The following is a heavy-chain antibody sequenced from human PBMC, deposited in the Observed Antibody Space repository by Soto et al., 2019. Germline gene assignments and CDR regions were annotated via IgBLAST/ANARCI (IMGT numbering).Heavy chain of an antibody. J-gene: IGHJ5*02. V-gene: IGHV4-30-4*01. CDR3: ARNIRYYGSGSYDP. D-gene: IGHD3-10*01. CDR2: IYYSGST. Sequence: SETLSLTCTVSGGSISSGDYYWSWIRQPPGKGLEWIGYIYYSGSTYYNPSPKSRVIISVDTSKNQFSLKLSSVTAADTAVYYCARNIRYYGSGSYDPWGQGTLVTVSS. CDR1: GGSISSGDYY.